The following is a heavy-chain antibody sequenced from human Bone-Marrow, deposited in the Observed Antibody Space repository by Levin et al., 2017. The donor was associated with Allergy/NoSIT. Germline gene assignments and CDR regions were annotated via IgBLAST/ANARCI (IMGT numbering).Heavy chain of an antibody. V-gene: IGHV4-34*01. CDR3: ARGPRVRAVAGRFDY. Sequence: SQTLSLTCAVYGGSFSGYYWSWIRQPPGKGLEWIGEINHSGSTNYNPSLKSRVTISVDTSKNQFSLKLSSVTAADTAVYYCARGPRVRAVAGRFDYWGQGTLVTVSS. J-gene: IGHJ4*02. D-gene: IGHD6-19*01. CDR1: GGSFSGYY. CDR2: INHSGST.